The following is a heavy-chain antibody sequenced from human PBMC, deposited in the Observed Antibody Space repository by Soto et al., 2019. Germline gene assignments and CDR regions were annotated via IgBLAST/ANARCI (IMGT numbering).Heavy chain of an antibody. D-gene: IGHD1-26*01. V-gene: IGHV3-33*01. Sequence: QVQLVESGGGVVQPGRSLRLSCAAAGFTFSSYGMHWVRQAPGKGLEWVAVIWYDGSNKYYADSVKGGFTISRDNSKNTLYLQMNSLRAEDTAVYYCARDQELSFDYWGQGTLVTVSS. CDR3: ARDQELSFDY. CDR2: IWYDGSNK. CDR1: GFTFSSYG. J-gene: IGHJ4*02.